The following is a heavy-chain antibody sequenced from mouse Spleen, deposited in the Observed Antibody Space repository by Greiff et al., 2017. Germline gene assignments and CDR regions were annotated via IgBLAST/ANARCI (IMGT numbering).Heavy chain of an antibody. J-gene: IGHJ3*01. CDR2: ISSGGGNT. V-gene: IGHV5-9*04. CDR3: ARRDYDYPWFAY. Sequence: EVKLVESGGGLVKLGGSLKLSCAASGFTFSSYAMSWVRQTPEKRLEWVATISSGGGNTYYPDSVKGRFTISRDNAKNTLYLQMSSLKSEDTAMYYCARRDYDYPWFAYWGQGTLVTVSA. D-gene: IGHD2-4*01. CDR1: GFTFSSYA.